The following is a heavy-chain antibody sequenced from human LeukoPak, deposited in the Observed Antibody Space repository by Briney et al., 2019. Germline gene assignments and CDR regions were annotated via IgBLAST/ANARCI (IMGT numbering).Heavy chain of an antibody. CDR1: GFTFSSYS. CDR3: ARHPDLQYYYDPTNYGIDP. D-gene: IGHD3-22*01. CDR2: ISSSSYI. V-gene: IGHV3-21*04. J-gene: IGHJ5*02. Sequence: GGSLRLSCAASGFTFSSYSMNWVRQAPGKGLEWVSSISSSSYIYYADSVKGRFTISRDNSKNTLHLQMNSLRVEDTAIYYCARHPDLQYYYDPTNYGIDPWGQGTLVTVSS.